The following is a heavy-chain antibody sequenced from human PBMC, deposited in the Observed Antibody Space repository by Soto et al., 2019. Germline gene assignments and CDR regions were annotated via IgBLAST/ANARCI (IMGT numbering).Heavy chain of an antibody. V-gene: IGHV4-61*01. J-gene: IGHJ5*02. Sequence: SETLSLTCTVSGGSVSSGSYYWSWIRQPPGKGLEWIGYIYYSGSTNYNPSLKSRVTISVDTSKNQFSLKLSSVTAADTAVYYCARWLSKIFGVVGGFDPWGQGTLVTVSS. CDR1: GGSVSSGSYY. CDR3: ARWLSKIFGVVGGFDP. CDR2: IYYSGST. D-gene: IGHD3-3*01.